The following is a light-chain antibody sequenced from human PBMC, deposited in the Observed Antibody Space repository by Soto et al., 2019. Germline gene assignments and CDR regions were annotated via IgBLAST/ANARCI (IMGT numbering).Light chain of an antibody. Sequence: EIVLTQSPGTLSLSAGESATLSCRASQSVSSSYLAWYQQKPGQAPRLLLYGASSRATGIPDRFSGSGSGTDFTLTISRLEPKDFAVYYCQQYGSSPPITFGQGTRLEI. CDR2: GAS. J-gene: IGKJ5*01. CDR1: QSVSSSY. CDR3: QQYGSSPPIT. V-gene: IGKV3-20*01.